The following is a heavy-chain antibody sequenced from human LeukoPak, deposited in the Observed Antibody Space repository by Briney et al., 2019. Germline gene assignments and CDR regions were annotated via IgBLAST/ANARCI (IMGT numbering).Heavy chain of an antibody. V-gene: IGHV3-21*01. Sequence: WGSLRLSCAASGFTFSSYSMNWVRQAPGKGLEWVSSISSSSSYIYYADSVKGRFTISRDNAKNSLYLQMNSLRAEDTAVYYCARDPGGYGDYVGYMDVWGKGTTVTVSS. CDR2: ISSSSSYI. J-gene: IGHJ6*03. CDR1: GFTFSSYS. D-gene: IGHD4-17*01. CDR3: ARDPGGYGDYVGYMDV.